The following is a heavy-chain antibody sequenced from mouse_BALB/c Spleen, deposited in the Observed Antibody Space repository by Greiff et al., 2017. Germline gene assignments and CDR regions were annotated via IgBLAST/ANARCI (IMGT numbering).Heavy chain of an antibody. D-gene: IGHD2-1*01. CDR2: ISSGGST. CDR3: AGGGYGNPQFAY. V-gene: IGHV5-6-5*01. Sequence: EVQGVESGGGLVKPGGSLKLSCAASGFTFSSYAMSWVRQTPEKRLEWVASISSGGSTYYPDSVKGRFTISRDNARNILYLQMSSLRSEDTAMYYCAGGGYGNPQFAYWGQGTLVTVSA. CDR1: GFTFSSYA. J-gene: IGHJ3*01.